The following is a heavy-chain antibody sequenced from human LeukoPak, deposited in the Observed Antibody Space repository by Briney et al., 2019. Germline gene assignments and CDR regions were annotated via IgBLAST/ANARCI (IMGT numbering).Heavy chain of an antibody. J-gene: IGHJ5*02. Sequence: ASVKVSCKASGYTFTSYGISWVRQAPGQGLEWMGWISAYNGNTNYAQKLQGRVTMTTDTSTSTAYMELRSLRSDDTAVYYCARDARYYDFWSGHSQNNWFDPWGQGTLVTVSS. V-gene: IGHV1-18*01. CDR3: ARDARYYDFWSGHSQNNWFDP. CDR2: ISAYNGNT. D-gene: IGHD3-3*01. CDR1: GYTFTSYG.